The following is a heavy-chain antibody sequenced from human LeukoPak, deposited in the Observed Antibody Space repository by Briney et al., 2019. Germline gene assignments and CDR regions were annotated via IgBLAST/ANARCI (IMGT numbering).Heavy chain of an antibody. CDR3: ARAPLYYGSENSYFDY. CDR1: GFTFGDYA. D-gene: IGHD3-10*01. J-gene: IGHJ4*02. CDR2: IRSKIYGGTP. V-gene: IGHV3-49*04. Sequence: GGSLRLSCTASGFTFGDYAMTWVRQAPGKGLEWVGFIRSKIYGGTPEYAASVKGRFTISRDDSKNTLYLQMNTLRAEDTAVYYCARAPLYYGSENSYFDYWGQGTLVTVSS.